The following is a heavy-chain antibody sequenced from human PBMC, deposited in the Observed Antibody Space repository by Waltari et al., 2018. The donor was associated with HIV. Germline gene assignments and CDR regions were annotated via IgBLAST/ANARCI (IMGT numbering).Heavy chain of an antibody. CDR2: STPNSGGT. CDR1: GYTFTDHH. V-gene: IGHV1-2*02. J-gene: IGHJ4*02. Sequence: QVQLVQSGAEVKKPGASVKVSCKASGYTFTDHHIHGIRQAPGQGFEWMGWSTPNSGGTNYAPKLQGRVTLTRDTSISTAYMELTRLTSDDTAVYYCAREGGKSVYGEFGYWGQGTLVTVSS. CDR3: AREGGKSVYGEFGY. D-gene: IGHD4-17*01.